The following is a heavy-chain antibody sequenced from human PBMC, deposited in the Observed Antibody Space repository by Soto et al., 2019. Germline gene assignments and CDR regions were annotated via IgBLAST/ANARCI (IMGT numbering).Heavy chain of an antibody. J-gene: IGHJ4*02. CDR3: VKDLREGVVVAPAANSDY. V-gene: IGHV3-64D*08. Sequence: PGGSLRLSCSASGFTFSSYAMHWVRQAPGKGLEYVSAISSNGGSTYYADSVKGRFTISRDNSKNTLYLQMSSLRAEDTAVYYCVKDLREGVVVAPAANSDYWGQGTLVTVSS. CDR1: GFTFSSYA. CDR2: ISSNGGST. D-gene: IGHD2-2*01.